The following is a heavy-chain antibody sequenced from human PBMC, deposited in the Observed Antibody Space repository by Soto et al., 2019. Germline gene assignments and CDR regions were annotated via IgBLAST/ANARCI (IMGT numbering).Heavy chain of an antibody. V-gene: IGHV3-23*01. CDR3: AKSPSYGDYPFDY. D-gene: IGHD4-17*01. CDR1: GFTFSSYA. CDR2: ISGSGGST. J-gene: IGHJ4*02. Sequence: EVQLLESGGGLVQPGGSLRLSCAASGFTFSSYAMSWVRQAPGKGLEWVSAISGSGGSTYYADSVKGRFTSSRDNSKNTLYLQMNSLRAEDTAVYYCAKSPSYGDYPFDYWGQGTLVTVSS.